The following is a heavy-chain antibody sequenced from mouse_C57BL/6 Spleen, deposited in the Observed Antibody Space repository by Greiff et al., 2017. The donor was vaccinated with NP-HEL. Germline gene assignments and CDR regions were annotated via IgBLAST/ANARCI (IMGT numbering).Heavy chain of an antibody. Sequence: VQLQQSGAELVRPGASVTLSCKASGYTFTDYEMHWVKQTPVHGLEWIGAIDPETGGTAYNQKFKGKAILTADKSSSTAYMELRSLTSEDSAVYYCTRDYYGSYAMDYWGQGTSVTVSS. CDR3: TRDYYGSYAMDY. CDR2: IDPETGGT. V-gene: IGHV1-15*01. D-gene: IGHD1-1*01. CDR1: GYTFTDYE. J-gene: IGHJ4*01.